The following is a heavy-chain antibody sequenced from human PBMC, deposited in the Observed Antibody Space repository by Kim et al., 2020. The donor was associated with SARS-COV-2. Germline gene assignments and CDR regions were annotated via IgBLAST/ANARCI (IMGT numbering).Heavy chain of an antibody. D-gene: IGHD1-26*01. CDR1: GFTFSSYG. Sequence: GGSLRLSCAASGFTFSSYGMHWVRQAPGKGLEWVAVIWYDGSNKYYADSVKGRFTISRDNSKNTLYLQMNSLRAEDTAVYYCARDYEDQWELLFDPWGQGTLVTVSS. CDR3: ARDYEDQWELLFDP. V-gene: IGHV3-33*01. J-gene: IGHJ5*02. CDR2: IWYDGSNK.